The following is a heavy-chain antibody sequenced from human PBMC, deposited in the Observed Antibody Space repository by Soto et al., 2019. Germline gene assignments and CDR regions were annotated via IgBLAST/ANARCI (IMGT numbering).Heavy chain of an antibody. Sequence: PSETLSLTCTVSGGSISSSSYYWGWIRQPPGKGLEWIGSIYYSGSTYYNPSLKSRVTISVDTSKNQFSLKLSSVTAADTAVYYCASSNIVVVVAANRQDAFDIWGQGTMVTVSS. CDR2: IYYSGST. D-gene: IGHD2-15*01. CDR1: GGSISSSSYY. V-gene: IGHV4-39*01. CDR3: ASSNIVVVVAANRQDAFDI. J-gene: IGHJ3*02.